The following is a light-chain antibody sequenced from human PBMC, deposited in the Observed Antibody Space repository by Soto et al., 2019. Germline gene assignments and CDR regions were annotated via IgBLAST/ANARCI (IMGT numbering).Light chain of an antibody. CDR1: QSVSSN. Sequence: EIVMTQSPATLSVSPGERATLSCRASQSVSSNLAWYHQKPGQAPRLLIFGASTRATGIPARFSGSGSGTEFTLTISSLQSEDFAVYYCQQHNNWPWTFGQGTKV. V-gene: IGKV3-15*01. J-gene: IGKJ1*01. CDR3: QQHNNWPWT. CDR2: GAS.